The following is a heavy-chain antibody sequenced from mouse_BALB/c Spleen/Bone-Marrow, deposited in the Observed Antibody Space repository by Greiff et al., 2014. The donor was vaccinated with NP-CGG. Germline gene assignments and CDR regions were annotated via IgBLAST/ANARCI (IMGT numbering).Heavy chain of an antibody. CDR1: GYTFTSYW. D-gene: IGHD1-2*01. CDR3: ARRDYGIRENYYAMDY. CDR2: IYPGDGDT. J-gene: IGHJ4*01. Sequence: VQLQESGAKLARPGASVKLSCKASGYTFTSYWMQWVKQRPGQGPEWIGAIYPGDGDTRYTQKFKGKATLTADKSSSTAYMQPSSLASEDSAVYYCARRDYGIRENYYAMDYWGQGTSVTVSS. V-gene: IGHV1-87*01.